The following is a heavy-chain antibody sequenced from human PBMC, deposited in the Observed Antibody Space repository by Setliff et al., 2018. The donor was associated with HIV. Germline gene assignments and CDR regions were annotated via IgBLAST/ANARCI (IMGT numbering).Heavy chain of an antibody. CDR2: LSGSGGST. CDR1: ELTFSNYA. D-gene: IGHD3-10*01. Sequence: LRLSCAASELTFSNYAMTWVRQAPGKGLVWVSSLSGSGGSTYYADSVKGRFTISRDNSKNTLYLRMNSLRAEDTAVYYCAQAQTAVSGSYYQYLQHWGQGTLVTVSS. V-gene: IGHV3-23*01. CDR3: AQAQTAVSGSYYQYLQH. J-gene: IGHJ1*01.